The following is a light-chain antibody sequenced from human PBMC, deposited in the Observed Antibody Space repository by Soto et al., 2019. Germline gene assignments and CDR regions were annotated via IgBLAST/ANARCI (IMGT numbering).Light chain of an antibody. CDR2: GNS. V-gene: IGLV1-40*01. CDR1: SSNIGAGYD. CDR3: QSYDSSLSGYVV. Sequence: QSVLTQPPSVSGAPGQRVTIACTGSSSNIGAGYDVHWYQQLPGTAPKLLIYGNSNRPSGVPDRFSGSKSDTSASLAITGLQAWDEADYYCQSYDSSLSGYVVFGGGTKLTVL. J-gene: IGLJ2*01.